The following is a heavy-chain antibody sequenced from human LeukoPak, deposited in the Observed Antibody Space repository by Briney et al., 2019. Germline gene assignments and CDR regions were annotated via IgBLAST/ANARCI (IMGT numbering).Heavy chain of an antibody. CDR3: ARRNYYASGSYFP. CDR1: GGSISTYNYY. V-gene: IGHV4-39*01. J-gene: IGHJ5*02. D-gene: IGHD3-10*01. Sequence: SETLSLTCTVSGGSISTYNYYWGWIRQPPGKGLEWIGSLHYSGTIYYSPSLKSRVTISVDTSKNQFSLKLSSVTAADTAVYYCARRNYYASGSYFPWGQGTLVTVSS. CDR2: LHYSGTI.